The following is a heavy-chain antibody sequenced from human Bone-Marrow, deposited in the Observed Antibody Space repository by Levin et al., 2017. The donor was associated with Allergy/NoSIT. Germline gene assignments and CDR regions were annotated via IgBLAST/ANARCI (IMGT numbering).Heavy chain of an antibody. CDR1: GYSLNDHY. Sequence: GGSLRLSCKASGYSLNDHYIHWVRQAPGQGLEWMGWINPISGGTFYAQRFQGRVTMTRVTSISTGYLELSRLESDDTAVYYCARGPYSSSSGDWFDTWGQGTLVTVSS. D-gene: IGHD6-6*01. J-gene: IGHJ5*02. V-gene: IGHV1-2*02. CDR2: INPISGGT. CDR3: ARGPYSSSSGDWFDT.